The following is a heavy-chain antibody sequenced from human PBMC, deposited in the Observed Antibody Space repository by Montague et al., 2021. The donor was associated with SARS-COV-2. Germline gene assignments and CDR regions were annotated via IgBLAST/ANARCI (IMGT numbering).Heavy chain of an antibody. CDR2: TYYRSKWNN. D-gene: IGHD4-11*01. CDR3: ARITVGSKYYFDY. Sequence: CAISGDSVAISIATWNWIRQSPSLVLEWLVMTYYRSKWNNDYAESVKSLIIIDPDTFKHQFSLHLNCVTPEDTAVYYCARITVGSKYYFDYFGQGTLVTVSS. J-gene: IGHJ4*02. CDR1: GDSVAISIAT. V-gene: IGHV6-1*01.